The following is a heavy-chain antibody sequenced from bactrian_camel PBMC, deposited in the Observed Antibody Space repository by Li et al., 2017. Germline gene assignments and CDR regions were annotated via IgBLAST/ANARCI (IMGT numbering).Heavy chain of an antibody. V-gene: IGHV3S40*01. CDR2: IVSGGDST. CDR3: TREDPGAGRAD. D-gene: IGHD6*01. CDR1: GPTYSTTD. J-gene: IGHJ4*01. Sequence: VQLVESGGGSVQAGGSLRLSCAASGPTYSTTDMTWVRQAPGKGLEWVSSIVSGGDSTYYADSVKGRFTISRDDAKNALYLQLNSLKTEDTAMYYCTREDPGAGRADWGQGTQVTVS.